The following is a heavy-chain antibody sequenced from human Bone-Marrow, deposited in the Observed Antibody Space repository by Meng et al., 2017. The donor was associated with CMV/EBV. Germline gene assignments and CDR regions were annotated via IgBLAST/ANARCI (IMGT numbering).Heavy chain of an antibody. CDR2: INPNSGGT. CDR1: GYTFTGYY. V-gene: IGHV1-2*02. D-gene: IGHD2-2*01. CDR3: ARENVVEPAAPMDY. J-gene: IGHJ4*03. Sequence: ASVKVSCKASGYTFTGYYMHWVRQAPGQGLEWMGWINPNSGGTNYAQKLQGRVTMTRDTFISTAYMELGRLRSDDTAVYYCARENVVEPAAPMDYWAQGTLVTVSS.